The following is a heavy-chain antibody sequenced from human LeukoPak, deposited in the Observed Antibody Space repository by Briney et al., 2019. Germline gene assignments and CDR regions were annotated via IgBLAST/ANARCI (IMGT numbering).Heavy chain of an antibody. Sequence: SETLSLTCTVSGGSISSGDYYWSWIRQPPGKGLEWIGYIYYSGSTYYNPSLKSRVTISVDTSKNQFSLKLSSVTAADTTVYYCARSIAAAPRFDPWGQGTLVIVSS. V-gene: IGHV4-30-4*01. CDR2: IYYSGST. CDR1: GGSISSGDYY. D-gene: IGHD6-13*01. J-gene: IGHJ5*02. CDR3: ARSIAAAPRFDP.